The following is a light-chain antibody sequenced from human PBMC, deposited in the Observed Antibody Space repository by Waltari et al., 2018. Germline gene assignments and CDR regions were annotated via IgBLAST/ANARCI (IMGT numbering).Light chain of an antibody. CDR3: QQYDKSLLT. Sequence: EIVLTQSPGTLSLSPGERATLSCRTSQSINSRYLVWYQQKPGQAPRLLIHGASTRATGIPDRFSGSGSGTDFTLTVSRLEPEDSAVYYCQQYDKSLLTFGGGTKVEI. V-gene: IGKV3-20*01. CDR1: QSINSRY. CDR2: GAS. J-gene: IGKJ4*01.